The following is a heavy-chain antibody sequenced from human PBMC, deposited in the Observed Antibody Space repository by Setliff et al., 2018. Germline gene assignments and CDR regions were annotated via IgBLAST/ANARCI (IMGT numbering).Heavy chain of an antibody. CDR3: ARGPRITIFGVVSLSLYGMDV. CDR2: INPSSGAT. J-gene: IGHJ6*02. CDR1: GYTFTGYY. Sequence: ASVKVSCKASGYTFTGYYMYWVRQAPGQGLEWMGRINPSSGATIYAQKFQGRVTMTSDTSISTAYMELSRLRADDTAVYYCARGPRITIFGVVSLSLYGMDVWGQGTTVTVSS. V-gene: IGHV1-2*06. D-gene: IGHD3-3*01.